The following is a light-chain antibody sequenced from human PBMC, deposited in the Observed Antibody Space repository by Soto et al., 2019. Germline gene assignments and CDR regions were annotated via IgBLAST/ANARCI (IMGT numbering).Light chain of an antibody. CDR2: DAS. V-gene: IGKV3-11*01. CDR3: QHRSNWPRT. CDR1: QSVSSY. J-gene: IGKJ2*01. Sequence: EIVLTQSPATLSLSPGERATLSCRASQSVSSYLAWYQQKPGQAPRLLIYDASNRATGIPARFSGSGSGTDFTLTISSLEPEDFSVYYCQHRSNWPRTFCQGTKLEIK.